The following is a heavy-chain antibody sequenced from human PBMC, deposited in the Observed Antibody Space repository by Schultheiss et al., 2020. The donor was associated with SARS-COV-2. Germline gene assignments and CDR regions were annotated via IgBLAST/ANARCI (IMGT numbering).Heavy chain of an antibody. CDR1: GGSFSGYY. J-gene: IGHJ4*02. CDR3: ARASPYFDY. Sequence: SQTLSLTCAVYGGSFSGYYWSWIRQPPGKGLEWIGEINHSGSTNYNPSLKSRVTISVDTSKNQFSLKLSSVTAADTAVYYCARASPYFDYWGQGALVTVSS. CDR2: INHSGST. V-gene: IGHV4-34*01.